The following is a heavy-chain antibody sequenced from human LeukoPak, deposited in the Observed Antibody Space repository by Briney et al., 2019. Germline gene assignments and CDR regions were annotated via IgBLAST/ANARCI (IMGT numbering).Heavy chain of an antibody. D-gene: IGHD4-23*01. CDR1: GFTFSSYA. CDR3: AKRHGGNSDSY. J-gene: IGHJ4*02. V-gene: IGHV3-23*01. Sequence: GRSLRLSCAASGFTFSSYAMSWVRQAPGKGLEWVSAISGSGGSTYYADSVKGRFTISRDNSKNTLYLQMNSLRAEDTAVYYCAKRHGGNSDSYWGQGTLVTVSS. CDR2: ISGSGGST.